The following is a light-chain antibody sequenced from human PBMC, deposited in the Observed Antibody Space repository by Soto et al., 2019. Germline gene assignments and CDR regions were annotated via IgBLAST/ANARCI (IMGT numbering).Light chain of an antibody. J-gene: IGKJ4*01. CDR3: QQYNNWPLT. CDR1: QSVSSN. V-gene: IGKV3-15*01. Sequence: EVVMTQSPVTLSVSPGERATLSCRASQSVSSNLAWYQQKPGQAPRLLIFGASTRATGIPARFSGSGSGTEFTLTISRLQSEDFAVFYCQQYNNWPLTFGGGTKVEIK. CDR2: GAS.